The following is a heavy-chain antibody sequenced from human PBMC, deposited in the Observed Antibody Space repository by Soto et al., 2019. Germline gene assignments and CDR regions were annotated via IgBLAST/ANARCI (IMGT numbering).Heavy chain of an antibody. Sequence: GGSLRLSCAASGFTFSSYAMHWVRQAPGKGLEWVAVISYDGSNKYYADSVKGRFTISRDNSKNTLYLQMNSLRAEDTAVYYCAREGYNWNDEGHYYYYGMDVWGQGTTVTVSS. CDR2: ISYDGSNK. CDR1: GFTFSSYA. V-gene: IGHV3-30-3*01. J-gene: IGHJ6*02. D-gene: IGHD1-1*01. CDR3: AREGYNWNDEGHYYYYGMDV.